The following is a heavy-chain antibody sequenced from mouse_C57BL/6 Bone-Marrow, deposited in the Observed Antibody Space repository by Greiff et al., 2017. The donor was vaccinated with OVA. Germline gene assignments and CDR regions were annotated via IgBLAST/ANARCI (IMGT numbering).Heavy chain of an antibody. D-gene: IGHD1-1*01. CDR1: GYTFTDYN. J-gene: IGHJ3*01. V-gene: IGHV1-18*01. CDR3: ATVAPWFAY. Sequence: EVQLQQSGTELVKPGASVKIPCKASGYTFTDYNMDWVKQSHGKSLEWIGDINPNNGGTIYNQKFKGKATLTVDKSSSTAYMELRSLTSEDTAVYYCATVAPWFAYWGQGTLVTVSA. CDR2: INPNNGGT.